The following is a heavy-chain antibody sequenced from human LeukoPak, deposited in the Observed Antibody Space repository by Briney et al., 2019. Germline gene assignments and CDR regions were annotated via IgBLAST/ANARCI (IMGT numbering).Heavy chain of an antibody. J-gene: IGHJ4*02. CDR2: INPNTGVT. CDR3: ARSYCGGDCYWTIDY. D-gene: IGHD2-21*02. V-gene: IGHV1-2*02. Sequence: RVASVKVSCKASGYTFTGYYMHWVRQAPGQGLTWMGWINPNTGVTNYAQKFQGRVIMTRATSINTAYMELDRLTSDDTAIYYCARSYCGGDCYWTIDYWGQGTLVTVSS. CDR1: GYTFTGYY.